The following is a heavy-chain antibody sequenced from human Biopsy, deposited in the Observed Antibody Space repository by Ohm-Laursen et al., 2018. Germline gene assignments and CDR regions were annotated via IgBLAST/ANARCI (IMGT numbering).Heavy chain of an antibody. D-gene: IGHD3-22*01. CDR2: IKKDGREK. V-gene: IGHV3-7*01. Sequence: SLRLSCAASGFTFSTHWLSSVRQAPGKGLAWVATIKKDGREKYYVDSVKGRFTISRDNSKGSLSLQMNSLRGEDTAVYYCARAPFGSGSYSEFDYWGQGSLVTVSS. CDR3: ARAPFGSGSYSEFDY. CDR1: GFTFSTHW. J-gene: IGHJ4*02.